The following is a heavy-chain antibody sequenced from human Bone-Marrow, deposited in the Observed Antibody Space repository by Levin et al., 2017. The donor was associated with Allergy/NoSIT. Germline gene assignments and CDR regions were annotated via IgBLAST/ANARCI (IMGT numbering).Heavy chain of an antibody. D-gene: IGHD6-13*01. Sequence: GESLKISCKASGYNFISYYIAWVRQMPGKGLEWMGVIYPGDSDTRYSPSFQGQVTISADKSITTAYLQWSSLKASDTAIYYCARLYDTSSWYANRFDPWGQGTLVTVSS. CDR2: IYPGDSDT. CDR3: ARLYDTSSWYANRFDP. J-gene: IGHJ5*02. CDR1: GYNFISYY. V-gene: IGHV5-51*01.